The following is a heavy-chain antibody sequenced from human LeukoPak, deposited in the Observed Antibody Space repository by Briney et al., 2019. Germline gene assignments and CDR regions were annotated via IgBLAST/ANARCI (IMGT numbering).Heavy chain of an antibody. V-gene: IGHV3-48*02. CDR2: ISSSSTTI. D-gene: IGHD3-10*01. J-gene: IGHJ4*02. CDR1: GFSVSSNY. Sequence: GGSLRLSCAASGFSVSSNYMSWVRQAPGKGLEWVSYISSSSTTIYYADSVKGRFTISRDNAKNSLYLQMNSLRDEDTAVYYCARVRGGYYASGSYYANDYWGQGTLVTVSS. CDR3: ARVRGGYYASGSYYANDY.